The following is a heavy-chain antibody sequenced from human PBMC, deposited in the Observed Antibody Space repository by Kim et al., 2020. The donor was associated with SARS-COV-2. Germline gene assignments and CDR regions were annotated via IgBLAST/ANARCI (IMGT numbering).Heavy chain of an antibody. V-gene: IGHV1-2*02. D-gene: IGHD4-4*01. CDR1: GYTFTGYY. J-gene: IGHJ6*02. CDR2: INPNSGGT. CDR3: AIDYSNSRTHGTYGMDV. Sequence: ASVKVSCKASGYTFTGYYMHWVRQAPGQGLEWMGWINPNSGGTNYAQKFQGRVTMTRDTSISTAYMELSRLRSDDTAVYYCAIDYSNSRTHGTYGMDVWGQGTTVTVSS.